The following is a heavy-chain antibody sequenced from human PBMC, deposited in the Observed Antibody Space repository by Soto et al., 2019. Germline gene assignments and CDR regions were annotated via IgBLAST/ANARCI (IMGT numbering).Heavy chain of an antibody. J-gene: IGHJ4*02. Sequence: QVQLVESGGGVVQPGKSLRASCSASGFSVSSYSMHWIRQAPGKGLEWVTVISYDGSKKYYEDSVKGRFSISRDTSKKTVYVKMTSLRVDDTAVYYCARSTAVSALDFWGPGTLVTVSS. CDR3: ARSTAVSALDF. D-gene: IGHD6-19*01. V-gene: IGHV3-30*04. CDR2: ISYDGSKK. CDR1: GFSVSSYS.